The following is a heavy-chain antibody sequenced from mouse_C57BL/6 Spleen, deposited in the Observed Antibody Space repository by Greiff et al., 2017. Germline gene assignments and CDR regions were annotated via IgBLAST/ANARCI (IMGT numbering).Heavy chain of an antibody. CDR2: INPGSGGT. CDR3: ARSGLGLGYSMDY. D-gene: IGHD2-2*01. J-gene: IGHJ4*01. Sequence: QVQLQQSGAELVRPGTSVKVSCKASGYAFTNYLIEWVKQRPGQGLEWIGVINPGSGGTNYNEKFKGKATLTADKSSSTAYMQLGSLTSEDSAVYFCARSGLGLGYSMDYWGQGTSVTVSS. V-gene: IGHV1-54*01. CDR1: GYAFTNYL.